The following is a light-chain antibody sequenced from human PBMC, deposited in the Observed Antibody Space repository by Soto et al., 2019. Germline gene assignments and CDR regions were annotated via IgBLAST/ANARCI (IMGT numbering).Light chain of an antibody. V-gene: IGKV3-15*01. J-gene: IGKJ1*01. CDR1: QSVSSS. Sequence: EVVMTQSPATLSVSPGDTATLSCRASQSVSSSLAWYQQKPGQPPRLLIYGSSTRATGVPARFSGSGSGTEFTLIISRLQSEDFAVYYCQQYYNWRPRFGQGTKVDSK. CDR2: GSS. CDR3: QQYYNWRPR.